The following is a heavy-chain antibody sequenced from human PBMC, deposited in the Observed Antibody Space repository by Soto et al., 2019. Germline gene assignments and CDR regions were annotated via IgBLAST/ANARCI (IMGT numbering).Heavy chain of an antibody. CDR1: GYTFTGYY. D-gene: IGHD2-8*02. J-gene: IGHJ5*02. CDR3: ARAAGGGNFPLPINWFDP. V-gene: IGHV1-2*04. Sequence: ASVKVSCKASGYTFTGYYMHWVRQAPGQGLEWMGWINPNSGGTNYAQKFQGWVTMTRDTSISTAYMELSRLRSDDTAVYYCARAAGGGNFPLPINWFDPWGQGTLVTVSS. CDR2: INPNSGGT.